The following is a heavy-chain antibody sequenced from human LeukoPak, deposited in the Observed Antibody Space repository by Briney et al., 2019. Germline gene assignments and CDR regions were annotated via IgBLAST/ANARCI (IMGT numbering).Heavy chain of an antibody. CDR3: AKDLGDIVVVVAATEFAFDI. CDR1: GFTFSSYG. Sequence: GGSLRLSCAASGFTFSSYGMHWVRQAPGKGLEWVAVISYDGSNKYYADSVKGRFTISRDNSKNTLYLQMNSLRAEDTAVYYCAKDLGDIVVVVAATEFAFDIWGQGTMVTVSS. CDR2: ISYDGSNK. J-gene: IGHJ3*02. D-gene: IGHD2-15*01. V-gene: IGHV3-30*18.